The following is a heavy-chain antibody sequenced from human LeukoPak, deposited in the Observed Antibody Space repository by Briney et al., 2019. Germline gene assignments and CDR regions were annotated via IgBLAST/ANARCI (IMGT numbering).Heavy chain of an antibody. CDR2: INPNSGGT. V-gene: IGHV1-2*02. J-gene: IGHJ4*02. D-gene: IGHD6-19*01. Sequence: GASVTVSCKASGYTFSGYYMHWVRQAPGQGLEWMGWINPNSGGTNYAQKFQGRVTMTRDTSISTVYMELSRLRSDDTAVYYCARTRSGWYVGFDCWGRGTLVSVSS. CDR1: GYTFSGYY. CDR3: ARTRSGWYVGFDC.